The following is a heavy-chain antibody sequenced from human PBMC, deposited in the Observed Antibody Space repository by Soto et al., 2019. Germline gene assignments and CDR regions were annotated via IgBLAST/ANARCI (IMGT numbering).Heavy chain of an antibody. CDR3: ARRHEGHSSSWSDRSYYYYGMDV. V-gene: IGHV3-33*01. Sequence: QVQLVESGGGVVQPGRSLRLSCAASGFTFSSYGMHWVRQAPGKGLEWVAVIWYDGSNKYYADSVKGRFTISRDNSKNTLYLQMNSLRAEDTAVYYCARRHEGHSSSWSDRSYYYYGMDVWGQGTTVTVAS. J-gene: IGHJ6*02. CDR2: IWYDGSNK. CDR1: GFTFSSYG. D-gene: IGHD6-13*01.